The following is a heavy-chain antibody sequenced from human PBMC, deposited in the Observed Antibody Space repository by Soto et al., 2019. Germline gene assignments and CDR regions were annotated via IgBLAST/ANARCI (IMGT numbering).Heavy chain of an antibody. CDR2: ISYDGSNR. Sequence: GGSLRLSCAASGFTFSNYGMHWVRQAPGKGLEWVAVISYDGSNRYYADSVKGRFTISRDNSKNTLYLQMNSLRAEDTAVYYCAKEESTSYYLYYFDSWGRGTLVTVSS. J-gene: IGHJ4*02. CDR1: GFTFSNYG. V-gene: IGHV3-30*18. D-gene: IGHD1-26*01. CDR3: AKEESTSYYLYYFDS.